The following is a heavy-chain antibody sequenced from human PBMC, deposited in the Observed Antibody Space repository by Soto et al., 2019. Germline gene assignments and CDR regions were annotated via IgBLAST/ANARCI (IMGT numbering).Heavy chain of an antibody. CDR1: GGSISSSSYY. CDR3: ARHVQLRFLEWFNY. J-gene: IGHJ4*02. CDR2: IYYSGST. Sequence: QLQLQESGPGLVKPSETLSLTCTVSGGSISSSSYYWGWIRQPPGKGLEWIGSIYYSGSTYYNPSLQSRVTISVNTSKNQFSLKLSSVTAADTAVYYCARHVQLRFLEWFNYWGQGTLVTVSS. V-gene: IGHV4-39*01. D-gene: IGHD3-3*01.